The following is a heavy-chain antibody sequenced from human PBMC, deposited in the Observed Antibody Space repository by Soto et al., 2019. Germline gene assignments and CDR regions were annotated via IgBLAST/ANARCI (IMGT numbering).Heavy chain of an antibody. CDR1: GGTFSDFT. Sequence: QVQLVQSGAEVRKPGSSVKVSCRVSGGTFSDFTVTWVRQAPGQGLEWMGGIIPILEATKYAQTFQDRVTFTADESTSTVFMELSSLISEDTAVYFCATSYCGNECQPNRAFYYFGWDVWGQGTTVTVSS. V-gene: IGHV1-69*01. CDR2: IIPILEAT. D-gene: IGHD2-21*01. J-gene: IGHJ6*01. CDR3: ATSYCGNECQPNRAFYYFGWDV.